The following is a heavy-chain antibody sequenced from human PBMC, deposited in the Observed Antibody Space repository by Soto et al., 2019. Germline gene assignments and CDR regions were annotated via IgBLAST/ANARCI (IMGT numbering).Heavy chain of an antibody. CDR2: IWYDGNTK. D-gene: IGHD6-19*01. J-gene: IGHJ6*02. V-gene: IGHV3-33*01. CDR3: ARPLVAPVAGPYYYGMDV. Sequence: QIQLVESGGGVVQPGRSLRLSCTASGFTFNSYGFNWVRQAPGKGLEWVAVIWYDGNTKYYADSVQGRFTISRDNLRSTVYLQMNSLTAEDTAVYYCARPLVAPVAGPYYYGMDVWGQGTTVTVSS. CDR1: GFTFNSYG.